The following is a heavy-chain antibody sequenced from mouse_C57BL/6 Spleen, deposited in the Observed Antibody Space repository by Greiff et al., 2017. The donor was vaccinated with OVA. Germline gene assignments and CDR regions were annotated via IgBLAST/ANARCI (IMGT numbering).Heavy chain of an antibody. V-gene: IGHV1-55*01. CDR1: GYTFTSYW. Sequence: VKLQESGAELVKPGASVKMSCKASGYTFTSYWITWVKQRPGQGLEWIGDIYPGSGSTNYNEKFKSKATLTVDTSSSTAYMQLSSLTSEDSAVYYCARGVGPDYWGQGTTLTVSS. CDR3: ARGVGPDY. D-gene: IGHD4-1*01. CDR2: IYPGSGST. J-gene: IGHJ2*01.